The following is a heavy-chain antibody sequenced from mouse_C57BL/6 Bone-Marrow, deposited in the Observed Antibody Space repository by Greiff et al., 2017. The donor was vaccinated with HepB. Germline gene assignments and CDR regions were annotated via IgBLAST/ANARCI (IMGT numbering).Heavy chain of an antibody. CDR3: ARGSVWLLHAY. D-gene: IGHD2-2*01. Sequence: QVQLQQSGPELVKPGASVKISCKASGYAFSSSWMNWVKQRPGKGLEWIGRIYPGDGDTNYNGKFKGKATLTADNASITAYMQLSSLTSEDSAVYFCARGSVWLLHAYWGQGTLVTDSA. CDR2: IYPGDGDT. CDR1: GYAFSSSW. V-gene: IGHV1-82*01. J-gene: IGHJ3*01.